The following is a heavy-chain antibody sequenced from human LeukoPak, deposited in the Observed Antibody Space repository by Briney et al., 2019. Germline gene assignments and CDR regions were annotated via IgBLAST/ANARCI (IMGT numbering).Heavy chain of an antibody. CDR1: GFTFSSYA. D-gene: IGHD3-9*01. V-gene: IGHV3-30-3*01. Sequence: QSGRSLRLSCAASGFTFSSYAMHWVRQAPGKGLEWVAVISYDGSNKYYADSVKGRFTISRDNSKNTLYLQMNSLRAEDTAVYYCAREGDILTGYVGAFDIWGQGTMVTVSS. J-gene: IGHJ3*02. CDR3: AREGDILTGYVGAFDI. CDR2: ISYDGSNK.